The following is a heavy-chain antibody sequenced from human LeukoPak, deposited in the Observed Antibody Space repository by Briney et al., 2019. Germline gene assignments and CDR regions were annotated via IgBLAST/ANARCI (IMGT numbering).Heavy chain of an antibody. J-gene: IGHJ4*02. V-gene: IGHV1-18*01. CDR1: GYTFTSYG. Sequence: EASVKVSCKASGYTFTSYGISWVRQAPGQGLEWMGWISAYNSNTNYAQKVQGRVTMTTDTSTSTAYMELRSLRSDDTAGYYCARDTSSGWYKGDYWGQGTLVTVSS. CDR2: ISAYNSNT. CDR3: ARDTSSGWYKGDY. D-gene: IGHD6-19*01.